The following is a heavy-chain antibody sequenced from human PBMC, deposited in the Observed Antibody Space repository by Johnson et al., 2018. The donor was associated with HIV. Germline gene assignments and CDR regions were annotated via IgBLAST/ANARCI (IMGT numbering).Heavy chain of an antibody. Sequence: QVQLVESGGGVVQPGRSLRLSCAASGFTFSSYAMHWVRQAPGKGLEWVAVISSDGRNKYYADSVKGRFTISRDNSNNTLYLQMNSLRADDTAVYYCARGGVWFGTIEAFDIWGQGTLVTVSS. D-gene: IGHD3-10*01. CDR1: GFTFSSYA. CDR3: ARGGVWFGTIEAFDI. V-gene: IGHV3-30-3*01. J-gene: IGHJ3*02. CDR2: ISSDGRNK.